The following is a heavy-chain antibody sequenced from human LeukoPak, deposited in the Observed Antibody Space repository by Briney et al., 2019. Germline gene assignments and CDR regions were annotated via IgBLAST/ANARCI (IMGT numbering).Heavy chain of an antibody. V-gene: IGHV3-7*01. CDR2: IKQDGSEK. J-gene: IGHJ6*02. Sequence: GGSLRLSCAASGFTFSSYWMSWVRQAPGKGLEWVANIKQDGSEKYYVDSVKGRFTISRDNAKNSLYLQMNSLRAEDTAVYYCARDRCSSTSCYPDNYCYYGMDVWGQGTTVTVSS. D-gene: IGHD2-2*01. CDR1: GFTFSSYW. CDR3: ARDRCSSTSCYPDNYCYYGMDV.